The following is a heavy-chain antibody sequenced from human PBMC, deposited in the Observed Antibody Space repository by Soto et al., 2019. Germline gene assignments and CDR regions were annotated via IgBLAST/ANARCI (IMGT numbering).Heavy chain of an antibody. D-gene: IGHD2-21*01. CDR1: GFTFGVYW. CDR2: IKFDASEK. CDR3: GRDSEDVSLSSVDDYVDY. V-gene: IGHV3-7*01. Sequence: EVQLVQSGGGLVQPGGSLRLSCEASGFTFGVYWMSWVRQPPGKGLEWLGTIKFDASEKKYVDSVKGSFTMSRDNAKNPLYLQMESMRADDTAVYYCGRDSEDVSLSSVDDYVDYWRHGTLVTVSS. J-gene: IGHJ4*01.